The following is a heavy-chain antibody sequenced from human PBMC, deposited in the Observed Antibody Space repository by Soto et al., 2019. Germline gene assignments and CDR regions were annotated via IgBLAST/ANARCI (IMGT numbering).Heavy chain of an antibody. Sequence: QVQLVESGGGVVQPGRSLRLSCAASGFTFSSYGMHWFRQAPGKGLEWVAVIWSGGSNENYADSVKGRFTISRDNYKNMLYLQMNSMREEYKAVYYCARGPGTSYFDYWGHGSLVTVSS. D-gene: IGHD2-2*01. CDR3: ARGPGTSYFDY. V-gene: IGHV3-33*01. CDR2: IWSGGSNE. CDR1: GFTFSSYG. J-gene: IGHJ4*01.